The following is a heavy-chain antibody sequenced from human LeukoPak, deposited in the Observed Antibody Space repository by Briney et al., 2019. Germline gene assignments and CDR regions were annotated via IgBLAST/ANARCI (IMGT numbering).Heavy chain of an antibody. D-gene: IGHD2-21*02. J-gene: IGHJ3*02. CDR3: ARLVVVTAMDAFDI. V-gene: IGHV3-66*04. CDR1: GFTVSSNY. CDR2: IYSGGST. Sequence: GGSLRLSCAASGFTVSSNYMSWVRQAPGKGLEWVSVIYSGGSTYYADSVKGRFTISRDNSKNTLYLQMNSLRAEDTAVYYCARLVVVTAMDAFDIWGQGTMVTVSS.